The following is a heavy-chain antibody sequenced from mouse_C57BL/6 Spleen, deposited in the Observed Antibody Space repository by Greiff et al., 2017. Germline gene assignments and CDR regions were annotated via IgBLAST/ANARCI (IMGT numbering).Heavy chain of an antibody. J-gene: IGHJ3*01. Sequence: EVQLQQSGTVLARPGASVKMSCKTSGYTFTSYWMHWVKQRPGQGLEWIGAIYPGNSDTSYNQKFKGKAKLTAVTSASTAYMELSSLTNEDSAVYYGTRDGYYDYDGPWFAYWGQGTLVTVSA. CDR1: GYTFTSYW. CDR2: IYPGNSDT. V-gene: IGHV1-5*01. CDR3: TRDGYYDYDGPWFAY. D-gene: IGHD2-4*01.